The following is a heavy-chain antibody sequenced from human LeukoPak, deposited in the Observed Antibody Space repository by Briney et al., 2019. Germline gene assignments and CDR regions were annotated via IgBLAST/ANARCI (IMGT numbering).Heavy chain of an antibody. CDR1: GFTFSSYC. CDR3: ARDRTTVTGWDG. D-gene: IGHD4-17*01. J-gene: IGHJ4*02. V-gene: IGHV3-74*01. Sequence: GGSLRLSCAASGFTFSSYCMHWVRQAPGKGLVWVSRINSDGSSTSYADSVKGRFTISRGNAKNTLYLRMNSLRAEDTAVYYCARDRTTVTGWDGWGQGTLVTVSS. CDR2: INSDGSST.